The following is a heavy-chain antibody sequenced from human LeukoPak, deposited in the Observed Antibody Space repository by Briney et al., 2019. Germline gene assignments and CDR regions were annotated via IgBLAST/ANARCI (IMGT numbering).Heavy chain of an antibody. Sequence: GGSLRLSCAASGFTFSSYSMNWVRQAPGKGLEWVSSISSSSSYIYYADSVKGRFTISRDNAKNSLYLQMNSLRAEDTAVYYCAIDGVGATPFDYWGQGTLVTVSS. CDR2: ISSSSSYI. V-gene: IGHV3-21*01. J-gene: IGHJ4*02. CDR1: GFTFSSYS. D-gene: IGHD1-26*01. CDR3: AIDGVGATPFDY.